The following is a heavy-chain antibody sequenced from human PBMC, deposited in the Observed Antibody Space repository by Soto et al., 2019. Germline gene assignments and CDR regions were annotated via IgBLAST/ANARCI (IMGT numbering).Heavy chain of an antibody. CDR3: AKDIAVMSYYHQGMDV. Sequence: PEGCLRLSGEACGLTFSSHVMHWLRHAPGKGLEWVAVISYDGNDKDYVDSVRGRFTISRDNSNSTLFLQMKSLTIEDSALYYCAKDIAVMSYYHQGMDVWGQGTTVSSP. D-gene: IGHD2-21*01. CDR2: ISYDGNDK. V-gene: IGHV3-30*18. J-gene: IGHJ6*02. CDR1: GLTFSSHV.